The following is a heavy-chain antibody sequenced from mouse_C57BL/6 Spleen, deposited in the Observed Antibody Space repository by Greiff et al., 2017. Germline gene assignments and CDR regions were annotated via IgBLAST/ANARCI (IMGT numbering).Heavy chain of an antibody. CDR1: GYAFSSSW. V-gene: IGHV1-82*01. Sequence: VQLQQSGPELVKPGASVKISCKASGYAFSSSWMNWVKQRPGQGLEWIGRIYPGDGDTNYNGKFKGKATLTADKSSSTAYMQLSSLTSEDSAVSFCARAPDGYSDYWGQGTTLTVSS. D-gene: IGHD2-3*01. CDR2: IYPGDGDT. J-gene: IGHJ2*01. CDR3: ARAPDGYSDY.